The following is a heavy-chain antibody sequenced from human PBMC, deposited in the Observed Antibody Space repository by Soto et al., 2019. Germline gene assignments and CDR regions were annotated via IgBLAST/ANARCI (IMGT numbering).Heavy chain of an antibody. Sequence: PSETLSRTCAAYGGSFSCYYWSWSRQPPGKGLEWIGEINHSGSTNYNPSLKSRVTISVDTSKNQFSLKLSSVTAADTAVYYCARGRVLRFLEWVSNWFDPWGQGTLVTVSS. CDR3: ARGRVLRFLEWVSNWFDP. V-gene: IGHV4-34*01. D-gene: IGHD3-3*01. J-gene: IGHJ5*02. CDR1: GGSFSCYY. CDR2: INHSGST.